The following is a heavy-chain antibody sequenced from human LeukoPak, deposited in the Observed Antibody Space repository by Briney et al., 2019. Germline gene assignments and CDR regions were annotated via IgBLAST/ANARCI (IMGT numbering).Heavy chain of an antibody. CDR1: GFTFSDYY. J-gene: IGHJ4*02. CDR2: ISSSGSTI. CDR3: ERVGSSGYPIDY. Sequence: GGSLRLSCAASGFTFSDYYMSWIRQAPGKGLEGVSYISSSGSTINYADSVKGRFTISRDSAKKSLFLQMTSQRAEDTAVYYCERVGSSGYPIDYWGQGTLVTVSS. V-gene: IGHV3-11*01. D-gene: IGHD3-22*01.